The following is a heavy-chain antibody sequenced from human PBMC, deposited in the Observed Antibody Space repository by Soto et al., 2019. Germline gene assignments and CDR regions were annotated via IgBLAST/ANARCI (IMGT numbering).Heavy chain of an antibody. CDR2: IIPILGTA. V-gene: IGHV1-69*11. CDR3: ARESRYCSGGSCYFLPGIDY. CDR1: VGTFSSYA. D-gene: IGHD2-15*01. J-gene: IGHJ4*02. Sequence: QVQLVQSGAEVKKPGSSVKVSCKASVGTFSSYAISWVRQAPGQGLEWMGGIIPILGTANYAQKFQGRVTITADESTSTAYMELSSLRSENTAVYYCARESRYCSGGSCYFLPGIDYWGQGTLVTVSS.